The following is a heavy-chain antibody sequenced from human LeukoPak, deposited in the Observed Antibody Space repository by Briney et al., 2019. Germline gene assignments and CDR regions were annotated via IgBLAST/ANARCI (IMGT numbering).Heavy chain of an antibody. CDR2: IYYSGST. J-gene: IGHJ5*02. V-gene: IGHV4-59*01. CDR3: ARRESSGYYEGDWFDP. Sequence: PSETLSLTCTVSGGSISSYYWSWIRQPPGEGLEWIGYIYYSGSTNYNPSLKSRVTISVDTSKNQFSLKLSSVTAADTAVYYCARRESSGYYEGDWFDPWGQGTLVTVSS. CDR1: GGSISSYY. D-gene: IGHD3-22*01.